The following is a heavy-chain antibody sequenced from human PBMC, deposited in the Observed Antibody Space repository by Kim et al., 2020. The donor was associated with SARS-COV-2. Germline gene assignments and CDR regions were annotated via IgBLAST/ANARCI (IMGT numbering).Heavy chain of an antibody. Sequence: VAVKSYEGRNKYYAASVKGRFTISRDNSKNTLYLQMNSLRAEDTAVYYCARVTVRYSSSWDDTSDAFDIWGQGTMVTVSS. V-gene: IGHV3-30*01. CDR3: ARVTVRYSSSWDDTSDAFDI. D-gene: IGHD6-13*01. CDR2: KSYEGRNK. J-gene: IGHJ3*02.